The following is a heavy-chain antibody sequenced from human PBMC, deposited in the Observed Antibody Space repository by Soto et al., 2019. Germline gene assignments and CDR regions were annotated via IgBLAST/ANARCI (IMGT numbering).Heavy chain of an antibody. CDR3: ARDGYDGSGSPYPAY. D-gene: IGHD3-10*01. CDR2: MTGDGRTT. Sequence: GGSLRLSCAACGFTFGDYWMHWVRQPPGKGPEWVSRMTGDGRTTQYADSVKGRFTASRDNAKSTLYLQMNSLRAEDTAVYYCARDGYDGSGSPYPAYWGPGTQVTVSS. J-gene: IGHJ4*02. V-gene: IGHV3-74*03. CDR1: GFTFGDYW.